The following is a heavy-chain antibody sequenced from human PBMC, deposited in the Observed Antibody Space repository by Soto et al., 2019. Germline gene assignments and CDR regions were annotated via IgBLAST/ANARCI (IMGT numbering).Heavy chain of an antibody. V-gene: IGHV4-31*03. J-gene: IGHJ6*02. CDR2: IYYSGST. D-gene: IGHD1-7*01. Sequence: SETLSLTCTVSGGSISSGGYYWSWIRQHPGKGLEWIGYIYYSGSTYYNPSLKSRVTISVDTSKNQFSLKLSSVTAADTAVYYCARENWNYANYYYYGMDVWGQGTTVTVSS. CDR1: GGSISSGGYY. CDR3: ARENWNYANYYYYGMDV.